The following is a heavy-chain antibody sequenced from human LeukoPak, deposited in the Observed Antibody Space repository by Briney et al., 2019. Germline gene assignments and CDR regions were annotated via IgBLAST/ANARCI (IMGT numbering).Heavy chain of an antibody. V-gene: IGHV4-39*01. CDR2: IYYSGST. J-gene: IGHJ4*02. CDR3: ARRGSSGYGEDYDY. CDR1: GGSISRSYYY. D-gene: IGHD3-22*01. Sequence: SETLSLTCSVSGGSISRSYYYWGWIRQPPGKGLEWIGSIYYSGSTYYNPSLKSRVTISVDTSKNQFSLKLSSVTAADTAVYYCARRGSSGYGEDYDYWGQGTLVTVSS.